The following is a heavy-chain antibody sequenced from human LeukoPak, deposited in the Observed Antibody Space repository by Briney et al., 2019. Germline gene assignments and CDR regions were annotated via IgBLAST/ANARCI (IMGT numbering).Heavy chain of an antibody. CDR2: ISYDGSNK. V-gene: IGHV3-30*18. CDR1: GFTFSSYG. D-gene: IGHD3-3*01. CDR3: AKELGRFLEWLGPSDY. J-gene: IGHJ4*02. Sequence: PGGSLRLSCAASGFTFSSYGMHWVRQAPGKGLEWVAVISYDGSNKYYADSVKGRFTISRDNSKNTLYLQMNSLRAEDTAVYYCAKELGRFLEWLGPSDYWGQGTLVTVSS.